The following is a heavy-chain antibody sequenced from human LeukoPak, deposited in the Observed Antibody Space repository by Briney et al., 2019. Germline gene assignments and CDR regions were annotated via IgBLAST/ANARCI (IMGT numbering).Heavy chain of an antibody. CDR1: GGSFSGYY. CDR3: ARGGSEYLYVWGSPTDAFDI. J-gene: IGHJ3*02. D-gene: IGHD3-16*01. CDR2: INHSGST. Sequence: SETLSLTCAVYGGSFSGYYWSWIRQPPGKGLEWIGEINHSGSTNYNPSLKSRVTISVDTSKNQFSLKLSSVTAADTAVYYCARGGSEYLYVWGSPTDAFDIWGQGTMVTVSS. V-gene: IGHV4-34*01.